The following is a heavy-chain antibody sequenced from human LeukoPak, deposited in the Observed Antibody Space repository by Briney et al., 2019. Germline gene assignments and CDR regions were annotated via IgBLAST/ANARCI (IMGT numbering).Heavy chain of an antibody. CDR3: AREERAAAGYEVDY. CDR2: IYHSGST. V-gene: IGHV4-30-2*01. D-gene: IGHD6-13*01. J-gene: IGHJ4*02. CDR1: GGSFSSGGYY. Sequence: SETLSLTCTVSGGSFSSGGYYWSWIRQPPGKGLEWIGYIYHSGSTYYNPSLKSRVTISVDRSKNQFSLKLSSVTAEDTAVYYCAREERAAAGYEVDYWGQGTLVTVSS.